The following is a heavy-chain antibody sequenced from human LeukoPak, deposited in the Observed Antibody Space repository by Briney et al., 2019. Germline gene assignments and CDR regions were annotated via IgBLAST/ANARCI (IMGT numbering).Heavy chain of an antibody. V-gene: IGHV3-43*01. Sequence: GGSLRLSCAASGFTFDDYTMHWVRQAPGKGLEWVSLISWDGGSTYYADSVKGRFTISRDNSKNSLYLQMNSLRTEDTALYYCAKDGSDSSGCTPFDYWGQGTLVTVSS. J-gene: IGHJ4*02. CDR2: ISWDGGST. CDR3: AKDGSDSSGCTPFDY. D-gene: IGHD3-22*01. CDR1: GFTFDDYT.